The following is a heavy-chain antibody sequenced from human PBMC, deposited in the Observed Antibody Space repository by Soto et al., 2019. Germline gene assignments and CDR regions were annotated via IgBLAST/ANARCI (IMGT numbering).Heavy chain of an antibody. V-gene: IGHV4-31*03. CDR1: GGSISSGGYY. CDR3: GGAGYSGYDSAFDI. J-gene: IGHJ3*02. CDR2: IYYSGST. D-gene: IGHD5-12*01. Sequence: SETLSLTCTVSGGSISSGGYYWSWIRQHPGKGLEWIGYIYYSGSTYYNPSLKSRVTISVDTSKNQFSLKLSSVTAADTAVYYCGGAGYSGYDSAFDIWGQGTMVTVSS.